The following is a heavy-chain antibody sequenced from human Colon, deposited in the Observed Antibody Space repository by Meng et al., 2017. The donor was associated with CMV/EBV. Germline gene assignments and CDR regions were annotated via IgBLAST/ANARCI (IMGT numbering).Heavy chain of an antibody. CDR3: AHGSSIATTY. Sequence: QLQLQQWGAGLLKPSETLPLTCAVYGAFSGYYWSWIRQAPGKGLEWIGEINHSGSTSYNPSLKSRVTISVDMSKNQFSLKLSSVTAADTAVYYCAHGSSIATTYWGQGTLVTVSS. J-gene: IGHJ4*02. CDR2: INHSGST. D-gene: IGHD5-24*01. V-gene: IGHV4-34*01. CDR1: GAFSGYY.